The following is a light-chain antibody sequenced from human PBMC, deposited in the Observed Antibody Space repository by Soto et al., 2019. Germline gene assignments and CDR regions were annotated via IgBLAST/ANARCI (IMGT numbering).Light chain of an antibody. J-gene: IGLJ1*01. Sequence: QSALTQPPSVSGSPGQSVTISCTGTSSDVGSYNRVSWYQQPPGTAPKLMIYEVSNRPSGVPDHFSGSKSGNTASLTISGLQAEDEADYYCNSYTSTNTYVFGTGTKLTVL. CDR1: SSDVGSYNR. CDR2: EVS. V-gene: IGLV2-18*02. CDR3: NSYTSTNTYV.